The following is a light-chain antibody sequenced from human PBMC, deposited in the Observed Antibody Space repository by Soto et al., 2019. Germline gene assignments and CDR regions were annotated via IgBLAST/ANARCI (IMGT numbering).Light chain of an antibody. J-gene: IGKJ5*01. CDR2: AAS. CDR1: QSISSY. V-gene: IGKV1-39*01. CDR3: QHSYSTSIT. Sequence: DIQMTQSPSSLSASVGDRVIITCRASQSISSYLNWYQQKPGKAPKLLIYAASTLQSGVPSRFSGSGSGTDFTLTISSLQPEDFASYHCQHSYSTSITFGHGTRLEIK.